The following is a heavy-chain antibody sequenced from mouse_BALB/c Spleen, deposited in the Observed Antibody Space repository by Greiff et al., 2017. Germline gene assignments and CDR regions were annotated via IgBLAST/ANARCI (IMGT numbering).Heavy chain of an antibody. CDR1: GYSFTSYW. Sequence: VQLQQSGPQLVRPGASVKISCKASGYSFTSYWMHWVKQRPGQGLEWIGMIDPSDSETRLNQKFKDKATLTVDKSSSTAYMQLSSPTSEDSAVYYCAKSTMITGNAMDYWGQGTSVTVSS. V-gene: IGHV1S126*01. J-gene: IGHJ4*01. CDR2: IDPSDSET. D-gene: IGHD2-4*01. CDR3: AKSTMITGNAMDY.